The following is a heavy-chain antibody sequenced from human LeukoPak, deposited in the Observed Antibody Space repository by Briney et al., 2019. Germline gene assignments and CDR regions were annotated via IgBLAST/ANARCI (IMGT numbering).Heavy chain of an antibody. D-gene: IGHD2-15*01. CDR3: ARSEQLLLHDAFDL. V-gene: IGHV1-2*02. J-gene: IGHJ3*01. CDR2: VHPISGAT. Sequence: ASVKVSCKASGYTFTGYYMHWVRQAPGQGLEWMGWVHPISGATKYAQEFQGRVAMTRDTSITTAYMELSRLRSDDTAVYYCARSEQLLLHDAFDLWGQGTMVTVSS. CDR1: GYTFTGYY.